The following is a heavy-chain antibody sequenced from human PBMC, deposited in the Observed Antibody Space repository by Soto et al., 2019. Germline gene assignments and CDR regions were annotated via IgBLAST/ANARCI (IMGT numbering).Heavy chain of an antibody. CDR1: GFTFSSYA. CDR3: ASVGGRAARFPFDY. D-gene: IGHD6-6*01. Sequence: QVQLVESGGGVVQPGRSLRLSCAASGFTFSSYAMHWVRQAPGKGLEWVAVISYDGSNKYYADSVKGRFTISRDNSKNTLYLQMNSLRAEDTAVYYCASVGGRAARFPFDYWGQGTLVTVSS. CDR2: ISYDGSNK. V-gene: IGHV3-30-3*01. J-gene: IGHJ4*02.